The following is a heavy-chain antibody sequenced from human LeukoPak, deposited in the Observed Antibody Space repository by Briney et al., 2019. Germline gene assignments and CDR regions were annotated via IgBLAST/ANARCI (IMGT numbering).Heavy chain of an antibody. CDR3: ASSLGDDRDAFDI. CDR2: MKPNSCNT. Sequence: ASVKVSCKASGYTFTSYDINGVRQATAQGFEGMGGMKPNSCNTGYAQKLQGRVNMTRYTSISTAYMELSSLRSEDTAVYYCASSLGDDRDAFDIWGQGTMVTVSS. D-gene: IGHD3-16*01. CDR1: GYTFTSYD. J-gene: IGHJ3*02. V-gene: IGHV1-8*01.